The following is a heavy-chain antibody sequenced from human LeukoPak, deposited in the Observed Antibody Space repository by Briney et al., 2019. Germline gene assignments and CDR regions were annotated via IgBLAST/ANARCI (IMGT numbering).Heavy chain of an antibody. D-gene: IGHD3-10*01. V-gene: IGHV4-59*01. J-gene: IGHJ6*02. Sequence: SETLSLTCTVSGGSISSYYWSWLRQPPGQGLEWIGYIYYSGSTNYNPSLKSRVTISVDTSKNQFSLKLSSVTAADTAVYYCARDEGHYGSAHGMDVWGQGTTVTVSS. CDR1: GGSISSYY. CDR2: IYYSGST. CDR3: ARDEGHYGSAHGMDV.